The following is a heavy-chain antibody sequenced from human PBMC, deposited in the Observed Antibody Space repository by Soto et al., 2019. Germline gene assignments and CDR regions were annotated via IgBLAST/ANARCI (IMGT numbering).Heavy chain of an antibody. J-gene: IGHJ4*02. V-gene: IGHV5-10-1*01. Sequence: RESLKISCMGSGYSFTNYWISWVRQMPGKGLEWMGRIDPSSDSYINYSPSFQGHVIISVDKPISTAYLQWSSLKASDTAIYYCATLADSSGFDYWGQGTLVTVSS. CDR2: IDPSSDSYI. CDR1: GYSFTNYW. D-gene: IGHD3-22*01. CDR3: ATLADSSGFDY.